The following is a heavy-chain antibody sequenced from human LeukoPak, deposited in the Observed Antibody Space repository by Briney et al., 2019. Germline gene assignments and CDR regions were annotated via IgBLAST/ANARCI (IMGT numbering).Heavy chain of an antibody. CDR1: GFTFSSYG. D-gene: IGHD3-3*01. V-gene: IGHV3-30*18. Sequence: GGSLRLSCAASGFTFSSYGMHWVRQAPGKGLEWVAVISYDGSNKYYADSVKGRFTISRDNSKNTLYLQMNSLRAEDTAVYYCAKGSEGFDYWGQGTLVTVSS. CDR3: AKGSEGFDY. CDR2: ISYDGSNK. J-gene: IGHJ4*02.